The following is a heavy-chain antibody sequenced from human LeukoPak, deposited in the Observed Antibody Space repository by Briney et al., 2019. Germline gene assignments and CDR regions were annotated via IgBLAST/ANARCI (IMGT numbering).Heavy chain of an antibody. D-gene: IGHD1-26*01. CDR3: AKDVGPHWFDP. J-gene: IGHJ5*02. Sequence: GGSLRLSCAASGFTFSSYAMSWVRQAPGKGLKWVSVISGSGGSTYYADSVKGRFTISRDNSKNTLYLQMNSLRAEDTAVYYCAKDVGPHWFDPWGQGTLVTVSS. CDR1: GFTFSSYA. V-gene: IGHV3-23*01. CDR2: ISGSGGST.